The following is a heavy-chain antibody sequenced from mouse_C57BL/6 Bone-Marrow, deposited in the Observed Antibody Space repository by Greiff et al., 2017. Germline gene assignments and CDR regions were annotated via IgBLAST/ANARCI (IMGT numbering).Heavy chain of an antibody. V-gene: IGHV1-66*01. CDR1: GYSFTSYY. Sequence: VQLQQSGPELVKPGASVKISCKASGYSFTSYYIHWVKQRPGQGLEWIGWIYPGSGNTKYNEKFKGKATLTADTSSSTAYMQLSRLTSEDSAVYYCARCYYGSSPDYWGQGTTLTVSS. CDR2: IYPGSGNT. D-gene: IGHD1-1*01. J-gene: IGHJ2*01. CDR3: ARCYYGSSPDY.